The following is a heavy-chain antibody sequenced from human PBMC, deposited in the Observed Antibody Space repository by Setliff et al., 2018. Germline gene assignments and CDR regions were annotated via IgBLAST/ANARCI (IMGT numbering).Heavy chain of an antibody. J-gene: IGHJ4*02. CDR3: TVYNTGSSKDHY. Sequence: PSETLSLTCAVYGGSFSTYYWCWIRQSPGKGLEWLGEINHSGSTNYNPSLKSRVTISVDTSKNQFSLKLSSVTAADTALYYCTVYNTGSSKDHYWGQGTPVTVSS. CDR1: GGSFSTYY. CDR2: INHSGST. D-gene: IGHD2-8*02. V-gene: IGHV4-34*01.